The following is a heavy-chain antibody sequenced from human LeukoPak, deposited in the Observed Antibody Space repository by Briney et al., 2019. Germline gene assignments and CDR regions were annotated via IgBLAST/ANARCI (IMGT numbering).Heavy chain of an antibody. Sequence: ASVKVSCKASGYTFTSYYMHWVRQAPGQGLEWMGIINPSGGSTSYAQKFQGRVTMTRDTSTSTVYMELSSLRSEDTAVYYCARVSYGSGSYSHFDYWGQGTLVTVSS. CDR1: GYTFTSYY. CDR3: ARVSYGSGSYSHFDY. V-gene: IGHV1-46*01. CDR2: INPSGGST. D-gene: IGHD3-10*01. J-gene: IGHJ4*02.